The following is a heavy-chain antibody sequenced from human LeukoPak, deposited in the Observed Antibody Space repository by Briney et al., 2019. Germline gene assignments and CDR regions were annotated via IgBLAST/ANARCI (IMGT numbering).Heavy chain of an antibody. V-gene: IGHV3-48*04. Sequence: GGSLRLSCAASGFILSSFSMNWVRQAPGKGLEWVSYIRSDGARTDYTGAVKGRFTISRDNAKNSLYLQMNSLRVEDTAVYYCARMNYISTGWGAPFDYWGQGVLVTVSS. CDR1: GFILSSFS. D-gene: IGHD1-7*01. CDR3: ARMNYISTGWGAPFDY. J-gene: IGHJ4*02. CDR2: IRSDGART.